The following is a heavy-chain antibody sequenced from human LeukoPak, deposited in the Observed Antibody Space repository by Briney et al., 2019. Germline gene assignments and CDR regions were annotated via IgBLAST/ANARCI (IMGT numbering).Heavy chain of an antibody. J-gene: IGHJ6*03. CDR1: GFTFSSYS. CDR3: ARVGGCSSTSCYYYYYYMDV. Sequence: GGSLRLSCAASGFTFSSYSMNWVRQAPGKGLEWVSSISSSSYIYYADSVKGRFTISRDNAKNSLYLQMNSLRAEDTAVYYCARVGGCSSTSCYYYYYYMDVWGKGTTVTVSS. D-gene: IGHD2-2*01. V-gene: IGHV3-21*01. CDR2: ISSSSYI.